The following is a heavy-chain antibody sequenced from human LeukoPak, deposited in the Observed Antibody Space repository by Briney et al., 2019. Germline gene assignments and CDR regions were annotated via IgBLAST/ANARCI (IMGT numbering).Heavy chain of an antibody. J-gene: IGHJ4*02. Sequence: GASVKVSCKASGYTFTSYAISWVRQAPGQGLEWVGWSRDYSGHTNYALKLQGRVTMTTDTSTSIGYMELRSLRSDDTAVYYCARGRRDISGYYYFDYWGQGTLVTVSS. V-gene: IGHV1-18*01. CDR3: ARGRRDISGYYYFDY. D-gene: IGHD3-22*01. CDR2: SRDYSGHT. CDR1: GYTFTSYA.